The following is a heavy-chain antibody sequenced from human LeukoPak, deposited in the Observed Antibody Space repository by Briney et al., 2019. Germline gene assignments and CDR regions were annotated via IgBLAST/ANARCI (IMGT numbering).Heavy chain of an antibody. Sequence: GGSLRLSCAASGFTFSSYKMNWVRQAPGKGLEWVSYISSSGSTIYYADSVKGRFTISRDNAKNSLYLQMSSLRAEDTAVYYCAAYYYDGRGYTILNWGQGTLVTVSS. CDR3: AAYYYDGRGYTILN. V-gene: IGHV3-48*03. J-gene: IGHJ4*02. D-gene: IGHD3-22*01. CDR1: GFTFSSYK. CDR2: ISSSGSTI.